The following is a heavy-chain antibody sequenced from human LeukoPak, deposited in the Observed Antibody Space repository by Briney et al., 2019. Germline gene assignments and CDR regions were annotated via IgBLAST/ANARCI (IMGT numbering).Heavy chain of an antibody. Sequence: SETLSLTCTVSGGSISSYYWSWIRQPPGKGPEWIGYIYYSGSTNYNPSLKSRVTISVDTSKNQFSLKLSSVTAADTAVYYCARALPYYYDSSGYQDWGQGTLVTVSS. CDR3: ARALPYYYDSSGYQD. CDR1: GGSISSYY. J-gene: IGHJ4*02. D-gene: IGHD3-22*01. V-gene: IGHV4-59*08. CDR2: IYYSGST.